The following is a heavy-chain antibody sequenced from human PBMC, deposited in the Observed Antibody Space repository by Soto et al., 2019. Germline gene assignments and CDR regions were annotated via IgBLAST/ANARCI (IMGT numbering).Heavy chain of an antibody. D-gene: IGHD2-15*01. J-gene: IGHJ6*02. CDR2: ISSSSSTI. V-gene: IGHV3-48*02. CDR1: GFIYSDYW. CDR3: ARDMEYCSGGSCLIVGMDV. Sequence: GGSLRLSCAASGFIYSDYWMHWVRQAPGEEPEWVSYISSSSSTIYYADSVKGRFTISRDNAKNSLYLQMNSLRDEDTAVYYCARDMEYCSGGSCLIVGMDVWGQGTTVTVSS.